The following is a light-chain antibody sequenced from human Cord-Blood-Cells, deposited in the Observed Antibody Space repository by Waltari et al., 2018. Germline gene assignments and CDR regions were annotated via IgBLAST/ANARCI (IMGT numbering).Light chain of an antibody. Sequence: QSSLTQPPSSSGSPGPSVTISCTGPSRAVGGYTHVTWYQQHPGNAPKLMIYDVSKRPAGVPVRFSGSKSGNTASLTVSGLQAEDEADYYCSSYAGSNDYVFGTGTKVTVL. V-gene: IGLV2-8*01. J-gene: IGLJ1*01. CDR2: DVS. CDR1: SRAVGGYTH. CDR3: SSYAGSNDYV.